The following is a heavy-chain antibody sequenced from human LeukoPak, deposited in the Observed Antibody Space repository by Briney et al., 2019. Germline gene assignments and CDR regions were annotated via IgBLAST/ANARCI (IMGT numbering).Heavy chain of an antibody. CDR1: GFTFSSYA. V-gene: IGHV3-48*03. J-gene: IGHJ6*04. Sequence: PGGSLRLSCAASGFTFSSYAMSWVRQAPGKGLEWVSYISSSGSTIYYADSVKGQFTISRDNAKNSLYLQMNSLRAEDTAVYYCARVPTGAVAGVFLMDVWGKGTTVTVSS. CDR3: ARVPTGAVAGVFLMDV. D-gene: IGHD4-11*01. CDR2: ISSSGSTI.